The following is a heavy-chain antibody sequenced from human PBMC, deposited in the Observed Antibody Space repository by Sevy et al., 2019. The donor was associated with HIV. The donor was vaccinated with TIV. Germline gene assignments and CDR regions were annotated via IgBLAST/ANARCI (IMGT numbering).Heavy chain of an antibody. D-gene: IGHD3-3*01. CDR2: ISSSGSSA. Sequence: GGSLRLSCSASGFTFSGSALHWVRQAPGKGLEYLSVISSSGSSAYYAESVRGRFTISRDNSKNTLYLQMRSLRAEDTAVYYCVKDSIFYDSSSGYRPFYYYGMDVWGQGTSVTVSS. J-gene: IGHJ6*02. CDR1: GFTFSGSA. V-gene: IGHV3-64D*09. CDR3: VKDSIFYDSSSGYRPFYYYGMDV.